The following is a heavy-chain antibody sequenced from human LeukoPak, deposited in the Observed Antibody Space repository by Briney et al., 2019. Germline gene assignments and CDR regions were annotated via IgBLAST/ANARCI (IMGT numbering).Heavy chain of an antibody. CDR2: IASSGSTI. CDR3: AGTAAGTDY. CDR1: GFTFRRYE. Sequence: GGSLRLSCAASGFTFRRYEMNWVRQAPGKGLEWVSYIASSGSTIYYADSVKGRFTISRDNAKNSLYLQMNSLRVEDTAVYYCAGTAAGTDYWGQGTLVTVSS. D-gene: IGHD6-13*01. J-gene: IGHJ4*02. V-gene: IGHV3-48*03.